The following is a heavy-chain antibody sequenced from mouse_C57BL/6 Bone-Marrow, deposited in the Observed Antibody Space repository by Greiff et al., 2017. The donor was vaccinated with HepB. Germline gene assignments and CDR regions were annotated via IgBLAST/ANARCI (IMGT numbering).Heavy chain of an antibody. CDR2: IYPRSGNT. Sequence: QVQLKESGAELARPGASVKLSCKASGYTFTSYGISWVKQRTGQGLEWIGEIYPRSGNTYYNEKFKGKATLTADKSSSTAYMELRSLTSEDSAVYFCARPNYYGRGFAYWGQGTLVTVSA. CDR1: GYTFTSYG. V-gene: IGHV1-81*01. CDR3: ARPNYYGRGFAY. J-gene: IGHJ3*01. D-gene: IGHD1-1*01.